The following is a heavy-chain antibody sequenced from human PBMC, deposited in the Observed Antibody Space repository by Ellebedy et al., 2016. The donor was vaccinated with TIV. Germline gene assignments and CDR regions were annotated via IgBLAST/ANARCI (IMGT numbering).Heavy chain of an antibody. J-gene: IGHJ3*02. V-gene: IGHV3-21*01. Sequence: GESLKISCAASGFTFSNYSMNWVRQAPGKGLEWVSSMSSSGNFIYYADSVKGRFTISRDSAKISLYLQMNSLRAEDTALYYCAREGRLRYSSSWYSNAFDIWGQGTMVTVSS. CDR2: MSSSGNFI. CDR3: AREGRLRYSSSWYSNAFDI. CDR1: GFTFSNYS. D-gene: IGHD6-13*01.